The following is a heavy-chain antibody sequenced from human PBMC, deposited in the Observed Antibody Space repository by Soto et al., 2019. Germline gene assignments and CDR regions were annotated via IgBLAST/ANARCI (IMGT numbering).Heavy chain of an antibody. V-gene: IGHV6-1*01. D-gene: IGHD6-13*01. CDR2: TYYRSKWYN. CDR1: GDSVSSNSAA. CDR3: ARESIAAADNYYYYGMDV. J-gene: IGHJ6*02. Sequence: SPTLSLTCAISGDSVSSNSAAWHWIRQSPSRGLEWLGRTYYRSKWYNDYAVSVKSRITINPDTSKNQFSPQLNSVTPEDTAVYYCARESIAAADNYYYYGMDVWGQGTTVTVSS.